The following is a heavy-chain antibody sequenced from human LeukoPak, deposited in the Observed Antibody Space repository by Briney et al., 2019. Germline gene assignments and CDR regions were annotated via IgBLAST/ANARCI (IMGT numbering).Heavy chain of an antibody. CDR1: AASISSSSYY. Sequence: RPSETLSLSCTVSAASISSSSYYWGWIRQPPGKGLEWIGSIYYSGSTYYNPSLKSRVTITVDTSKNQFSLKLSSVTAADTAVYYCARCNQRSYQVGYWYFDLWGRGTLVTVSS. CDR3: ARCNQRSYQVGYWYFDL. D-gene: IGHD1-26*01. CDR2: IYYSGST. J-gene: IGHJ2*01. V-gene: IGHV4-39*01.